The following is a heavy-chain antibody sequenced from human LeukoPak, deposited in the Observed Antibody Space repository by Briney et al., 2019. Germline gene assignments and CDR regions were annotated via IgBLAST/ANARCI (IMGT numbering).Heavy chain of an antibody. Sequence: ASVKVSCKASGYTFTGYYMHWVRQAPGQGLEWMGWINPNSGNTGYAQKFQGRVTMTRNTSISTAYMELSSLRSEDTAVYYCARGRGAGYNDYWGQGTLVTVSS. D-gene: IGHD3-9*01. V-gene: IGHV1-8*02. CDR3: ARGRGAGYNDY. J-gene: IGHJ4*02. CDR1: GYTFTGYY. CDR2: INPNSGNT.